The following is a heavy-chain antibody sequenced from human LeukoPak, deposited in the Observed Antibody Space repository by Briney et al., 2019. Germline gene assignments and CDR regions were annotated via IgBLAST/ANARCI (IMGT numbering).Heavy chain of an antibody. Sequence: PGGSLRLSCAASGFTFSSYGMHWVRQAPGKGLEWVTFIRYDGSDKYYADSVKGRFTISRDNSKNTLYLQMNSLRAEDTAMYYCAKDKNALCSITCRSEFDYWGQGTLVTVSS. J-gene: IGHJ4*02. CDR3: AKDKNALCSITCRSEFDY. D-gene: IGHD2-2*01. V-gene: IGHV3-30*02. CDR1: GFTFSSYG. CDR2: IRYDGSDK.